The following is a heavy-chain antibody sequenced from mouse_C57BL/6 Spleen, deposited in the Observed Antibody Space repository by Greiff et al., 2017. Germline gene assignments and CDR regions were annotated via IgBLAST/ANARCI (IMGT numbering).Heavy chain of an antibody. J-gene: IGHJ2*01. CDR1: GFNIKDDY. CDR2: IDPENGDT. D-gene: IGHD1-1*01. V-gene: IGHV14-4*01. CDR3: TTKAITTVVDGY. Sequence: VQLQQSGAELVRPGASVKLSCTASGFNIKDDYMPWVKQRPEQGLEWIGWIDPENGDTEYASKFQGKATITADTSSNTAYLQLSSLTSEVTAVYYCTTKAITTVVDGYWGQGTTLTVSS.